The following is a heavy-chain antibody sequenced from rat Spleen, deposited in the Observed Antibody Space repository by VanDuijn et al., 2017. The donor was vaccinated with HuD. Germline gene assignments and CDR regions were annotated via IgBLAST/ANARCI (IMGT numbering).Heavy chain of an antibody. CDR1: GFTFSDYN. CDR2: IIYDGSRT. V-gene: IGHV5S10*01. D-gene: IGHD1-6*01. J-gene: IGHJ3*01. CDR3: ATGPRILRLDWFAY. Sequence: EVQLVGSGGGLVQPGRSLKLSCAASGFTFSDYNMAWVRQAPKKGLEWVATIIYDGSRTYYRDSVKGRFTISRDNAKSTLYLQMDSLRSEDTATYYCATGPRILRLDWFAYWGQGTLVTVSS.